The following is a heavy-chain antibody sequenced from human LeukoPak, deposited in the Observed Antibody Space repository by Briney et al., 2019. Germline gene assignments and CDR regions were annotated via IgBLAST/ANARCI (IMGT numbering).Heavy chain of an antibody. CDR3: ARLARYSAMVIEDY. Sequence: ASVTVSCTASGYTFTSYDINWVRQATGQGLEWMGWMNPNSGNTGYAQKFQGRVTMTRNTSISTAYMELSSLRSEDTAVYYWARLARYSAMVIEDYWGQGTLVTVSS. J-gene: IGHJ4*02. CDR1: GYTFTSYD. V-gene: IGHV1-8*01. D-gene: IGHD5-18*01. CDR2: MNPNSGNT.